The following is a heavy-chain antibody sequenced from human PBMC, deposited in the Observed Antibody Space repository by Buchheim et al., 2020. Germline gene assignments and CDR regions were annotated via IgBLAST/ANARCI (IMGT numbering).Heavy chain of an antibody. CDR2: ISSSSSYT. D-gene: IGHD2-21*02. CDR3: ARSSGDPGGYYYYGMDV. CDR1: GFTFSDYY. Sequence: QVQLVESGGGLVKPGGSLRLSCAASGFTFSDYYTSWIRQAPGKGLEWVSYISSSSSYTNYADSVKGRFTIYRDNAKYLLYLQMNSLRAEDTAVYYCARSSGDPGGYYYYGMDVWGQGTT. V-gene: IGHV3-11*06. J-gene: IGHJ6*02.